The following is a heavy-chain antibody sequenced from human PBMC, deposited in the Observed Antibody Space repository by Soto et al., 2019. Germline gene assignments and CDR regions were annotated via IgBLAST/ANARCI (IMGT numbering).Heavy chain of an antibody. CDR3: APGRGGGGY. V-gene: IGHV3-53*01. Sequence: EVQLVESGGGLIQPGGSLRLSCAVSGFTVSNNYMSWVRQAPGKGLEGVSVIYSGGYTAYGDSVKGRFTISRDNSKNTLYLQMKSRGAGDPAVYSWAPGRGGGGYWGQGTLVTVSS. D-gene: IGHD3-10*01. CDR1: GFTVSNNY. CDR2: IYSGGYT. J-gene: IGHJ4*02.